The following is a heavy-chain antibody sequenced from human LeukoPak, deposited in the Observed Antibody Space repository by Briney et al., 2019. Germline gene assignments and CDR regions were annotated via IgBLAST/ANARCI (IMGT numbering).Heavy chain of an antibody. V-gene: IGHV3-13*01. CDR1: GASFSRYD. Sequence: GGSLRLSCAASGASFSRYDMHWVRQPTGKGLEWVSGIGTAGDTYYPGSVKGRFTISRDNAKNSLYLQMNSLRAEDTAVYYCARGEQHLVEAFWFDPWGQGTLVTVSS. CDR3: ARGEQHLVEAFWFDP. J-gene: IGHJ5*02. D-gene: IGHD6-13*01. CDR2: IGTAGDT.